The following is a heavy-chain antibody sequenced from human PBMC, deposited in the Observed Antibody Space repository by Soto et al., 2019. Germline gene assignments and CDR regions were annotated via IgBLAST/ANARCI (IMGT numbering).Heavy chain of an antibody. CDR1: GFTFSGFS. CDR3: AREADFASSGYVLDY. Sequence: GGSLRLSCAASGFTFSGFSMNWVRQAPGKGLEWVSSVTSSPSSMFYADSVKGRFTISRDDAKDSLFLQMNSLRADDTAVYYCAREADFASSGYVLDYWGLGTLITVSS. D-gene: IGHD3-22*01. J-gene: IGHJ4*02. V-gene: IGHV3-21*01. CDR2: VTSSPSSM.